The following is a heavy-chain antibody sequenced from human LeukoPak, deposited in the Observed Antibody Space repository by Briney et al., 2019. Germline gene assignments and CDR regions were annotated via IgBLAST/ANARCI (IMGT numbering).Heavy chain of an antibody. CDR3: AKAAIVVVPAASRAFDI. D-gene: IGHD2-2*01. Sequence: PGGSLRLSCAASGFTFSNYAMSWVRQAPGKGLEWVSAISGSGGSTYYADSVKGRFTISRDNSKNTLYLQMNSLRAEDTAVYYCAKAAIVVVPAASRAFDIWGQGTMVTVSS. J-gene: IGHJ3*02. CDR2: ISGSGGST. CDR1: GFTFSNYA. V-gene: IGHV3-23*01.